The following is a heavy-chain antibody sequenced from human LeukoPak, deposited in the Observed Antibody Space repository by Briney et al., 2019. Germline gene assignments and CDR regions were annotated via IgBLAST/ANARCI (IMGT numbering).Heavy chain of an antibody. V-gene: IGHV3-49*04. CDR2: IRSKPFGGTA. D-gene: IGHD2-8*01. CDR1: GFTFGEFA. J-gene: IGHJ6*03. Sequence: PGGSLRLSCSASGFTFGEFAMNWVRQAPGKGLEWVGFIRSKPFGGTAEYAASVRGRFTISRDDSKSIAYLQMNSLKTEDTAVYYCTRGPDTNVYYYMDVWGKGTTVTISS. CDR3: TRGPDTNVYYYMDV.